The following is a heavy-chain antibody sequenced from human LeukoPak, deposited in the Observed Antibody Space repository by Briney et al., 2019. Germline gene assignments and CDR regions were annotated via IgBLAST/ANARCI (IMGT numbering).Heavy chain of an antibody. D-gene: IGHD3-16*01. CDR3: ASLIWGGGFDY. V-gene: IGHV3-7*01. J-gene: IGHJ4*02. Sequence: GGSLRLSCAASGFTFSSYWMSWVRQAPGTGLEWVANIKQDGSEIYYVDSVKGRFTISRDNAKNSLYLQMNSLRAEDTAVYYCASLIWGGGFDYWGQGTLVTVSS. CDR2: IKQDGSEI. CDR1: GFTFSSYW.